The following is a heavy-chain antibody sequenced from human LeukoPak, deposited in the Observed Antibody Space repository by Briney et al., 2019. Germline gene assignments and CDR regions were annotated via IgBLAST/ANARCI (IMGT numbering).Heavy chain of an antibody. D-gene: IGHD3-3*01. CDR1: GGSISSNNYY. Sequence: SETLSLTCTVSGGSISSNNYYWGWVRQPSGKGLEWIGSIYYGGYTYYNPSLKSRVTISVDTSKNQFSLKLSSVTAADTAIYYCQSRFLEWLLDYWGQGTLVTVSS. CDR2: IYYGGYT. J-gene: IGHJ4*02. V-gene: IGHV4-39*01. CDR3: QSRFLEWLLDY.